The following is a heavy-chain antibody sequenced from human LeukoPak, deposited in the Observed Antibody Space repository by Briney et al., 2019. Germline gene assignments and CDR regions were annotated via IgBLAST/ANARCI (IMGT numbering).Heavy chain of an antibody. Sequence: PGGSLRLSCAACGFIFSNYAMTWVRQAPGKGVEGGSNIISNLRRTSYADSVNGLFTISRDNPNNTLYLQMNSLRAEDTPVYYCAKGSRSSGSTYYFDYWGQGTLVTVSS. CDR2: IISNLRRT. CDR1: GFIFSNYA. V-gene: IGHV3-23*01. J-gene: IGHJ4*02. D-gene: IGHD6-19*01. CDR3: AKGSRSSGSTYYFDY.